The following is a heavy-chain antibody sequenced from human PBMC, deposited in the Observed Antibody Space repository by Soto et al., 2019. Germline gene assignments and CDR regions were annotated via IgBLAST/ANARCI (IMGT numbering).Heavy chain of an antibody. CDR2: TYYRSKWHN. Sequence: SQTLSLTCAISGDSVSSNSAAWNWIRQSPSRGLEWLGRTYYRSKWHNDYAVSVKSRITINPDTSKNQFSLQLNSVTPEDTAVYYCARDPAGTGTTRYYYGMDVWGQGTTVTVSS. CDR3: ARDPAGTGTTRYYYGMDV. J-gene: IGHJ6*02. V-gene: IGHV6-1*01. D-gene: IGHD1-7*01. CDR1: GDSVSSNSAA.